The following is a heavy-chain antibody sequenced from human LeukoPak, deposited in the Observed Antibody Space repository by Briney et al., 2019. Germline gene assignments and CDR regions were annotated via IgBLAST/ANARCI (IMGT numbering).Heavy chain of an antibody. D-gene: IGHD6-13*01. CDR2: INARGDT. CDR3: ARRSSSWDRYDN. V-gene: IGHV4-34*01. J-gene: IGHJ4*02. Sequence: SETLSLTCAVHGWSFNDYYWNWVRQPPGKGLEWIGEINARGDTNYNPSLKSRVTISVDSSKNQFSLTLTSMIAADTAIYYCARRSSSWDRYDNWGQGTLVTVSS. CDR1: GWSFNDYY.